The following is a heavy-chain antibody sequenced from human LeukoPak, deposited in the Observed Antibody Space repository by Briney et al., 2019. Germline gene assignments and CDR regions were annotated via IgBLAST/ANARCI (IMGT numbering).Heavy chain of an antibody. J-gene: IGHJ6*02. CDR2: ISYDGSNK. CDR3: AKELRSSGWFYYDMDV. D-gene: IGHD6-19*01. V-gene: IGHV3-30*04. CDR1: GFTFSSYA. Sequence: PGGSLRLSCAASGFTFSSYAMHWVRQAPGKGLEWVAVISYDGSNKYYADSVKGRFTISRDNSKNTLYLQMNSLRAEDTAVYYCAKELRSSGWFYYDMDVWGQGTTVTVSS.